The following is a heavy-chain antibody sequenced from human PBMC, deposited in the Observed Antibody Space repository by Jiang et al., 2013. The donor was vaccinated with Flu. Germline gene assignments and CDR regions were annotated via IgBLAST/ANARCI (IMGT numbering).Heavy chain of an antibody. J-gene: IGHJ6*02. D-gene: IGHD5-18*01. CDR3: ARGGYSYGFLGARDGMDV. CDR2: INPNSGGT. V-gene: IGHV1-2*04. CDR1: GYTLTGYY. Sequence: SGAEVKKPGASVKVSCKASGYTLTGYYMHWVRQAPGQGLEWMGWINPNSGGTNYAQKFQGWVTMTRDTSISTAYMELSRLRSDDTAVYYCARGGYSYGFLGARDGMDVWGQGTTVTVSS.